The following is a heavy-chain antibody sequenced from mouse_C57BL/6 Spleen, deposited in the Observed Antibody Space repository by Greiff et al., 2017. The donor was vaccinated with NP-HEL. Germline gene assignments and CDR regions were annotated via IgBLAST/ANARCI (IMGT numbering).Heavy chain of an antibody. D-gene: IGHD2-1*01. CDR2: ISDGGSYT. Sequence: EVQLVESGGGLVKPGGSLKLSCAASGFTFSSYAMSWVRQTPEKRLEWVATISDGGSYTYYPDNVKGRFTISRDNAKNNLYLQMSHLKSEDTAMYYCAREAVYYGNGAYWGQGTLVTVSA. J-gene: IGHJ3*01. CDR3: AREAVYYGNGAY. CDR1: GFTFSSYA. V-gene: IGHV5-4*01.